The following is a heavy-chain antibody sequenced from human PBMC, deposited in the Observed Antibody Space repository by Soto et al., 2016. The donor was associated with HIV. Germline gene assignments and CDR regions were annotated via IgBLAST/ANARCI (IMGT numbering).Heavy chain of an antibody. V-gene: IGHV3-21*01. Sequence: EVQLVESGGGLVKPGGSLRLSCAASRFTFSSYNMNWVRQAPGKGLEWVSSISSSSNYVYYADSVKGRFTISRDNAKNSLYLQMSSLRAEDTAVYYCARVLDXTSSWYNDYWGQGTLGHRLL. CDR1: RFTFSSYN. D-gene: IGHD6-13*01. CDR3: ARVLDXTSSWYNDY. J-gene: IGHJ4*02. CDR2: ISSSSNYV.